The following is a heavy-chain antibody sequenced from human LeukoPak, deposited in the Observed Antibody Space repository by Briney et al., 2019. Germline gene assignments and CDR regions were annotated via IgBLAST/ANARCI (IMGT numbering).Heavy chain of an antibody. CDR3: ARERGSSWYSDY. CDR1: GFTFSSYG. V-gene: IGHV3-30*02. J-gene: IGHJ4*02. Sequence: GGSLRLSCAASGFTFSSYGMHWVRQAPGKGLEWVAFIRYDGSNKYYADSVKGRFTISRDNSKNKLYLQMNSLRAEDTAVYYCARERGSSWYSDYWGQGTLVTVSS. CDR2: IRYDGSNK. D-gene: IGHD6-13*01.